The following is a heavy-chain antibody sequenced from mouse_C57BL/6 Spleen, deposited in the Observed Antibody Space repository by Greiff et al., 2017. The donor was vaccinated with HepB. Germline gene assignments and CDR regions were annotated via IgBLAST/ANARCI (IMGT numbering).Heavy chain of an antibody. D-gene: IGHD1-1*01. CDR1: GFTFSDYG. J-gene: IGHJ1*03. Sequence: EVQLVESGGGLVKPGGSLKLSCAASGFTFSDYGMHWVRQAPEKGLEWVAYISSGSSTIYYADTVKGRFTISRDNAKNTLFLQKTSLRSEDTAMYYCARGHYCSSVRYFDVWGTGTTVTVSS. V-gene: IGHV5-17*01. CDR2: ISSGSSTI. CDR3: ARGHYCSSVRYFDV.